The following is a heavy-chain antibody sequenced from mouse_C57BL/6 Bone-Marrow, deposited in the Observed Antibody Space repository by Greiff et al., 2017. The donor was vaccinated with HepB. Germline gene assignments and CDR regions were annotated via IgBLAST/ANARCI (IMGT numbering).Heavy chain of an antibody. CDR2: SRNKANDYTT. V-gene: IGHV7-1*01. CDR1: GFTFSDFY. D-gene: IGHD4-1*01. J-gene: IGHJ4*01. Sequence: EVQRVESGGGLVQSGRSLRLSCATSGFTFSDFYMEWVRQAPGKGLEWIAASRNKANDYTTEYSASVKGRFIVSRDTSQSILYLQMNALRAEDTAIYYCARDVTGTGAMDYWGQGTSVTVSS. CDR3: ARDVTGTGAMDY.